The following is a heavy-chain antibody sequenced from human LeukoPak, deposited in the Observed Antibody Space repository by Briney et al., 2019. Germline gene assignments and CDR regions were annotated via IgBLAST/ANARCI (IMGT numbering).Heavy chain of an antibody. J-gene: IGHJ4*02. CDR3: ARGLNRNDYGDYGY. Sequence: SQTLSLTCTVSGGSISSYYWSWIRQPPGKGLEWIGYIYHTGSTSYNPSLKGRVTISVDTSKNQFSLKLSSVTAADTAVYYCARGLNRNDYGDYGYWGQGTLVTVSS. D-gene: IGHD4-17*01. CDR1: GGSISSYY. CDR2: IYHTGST. V-gene: IGHV4-59*01.